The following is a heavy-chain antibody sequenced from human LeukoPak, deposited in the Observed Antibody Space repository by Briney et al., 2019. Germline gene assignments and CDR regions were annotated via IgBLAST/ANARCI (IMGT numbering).Heavy chain of an antibody. J-gene: IGHJ4*02. CDR1: GFTFSSYA. Sequence: PGGSLRLSCAASGFTFSSYAMHWVRQAPGKGLEWVAVISYDGSNKYYADSVKGRFTISRDNSKNTLYLQMNSLRAEDTAVYYCARVWIASGSYYDDRGAFDYWGQGTLVTVSS. D-gene: IGHD1-26*01. CDR2: ISYDGSNK. V-gene: IGHV3-30*04. CDR3: ARVWIASGSYYDDRGAFDY.